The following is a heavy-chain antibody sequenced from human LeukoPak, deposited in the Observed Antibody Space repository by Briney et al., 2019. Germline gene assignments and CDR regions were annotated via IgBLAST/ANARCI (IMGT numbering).Heavy chain of an antibody. J-gene: IGHJ4*02. CDR1: AYSINNGYF. CDR3: ARIAEGMVRGVIISLFDY. Sequence: ASETLSLTCIVSAYSINNGYFWGWIRQPPGKGLEWIGNIYHSGNTYYNPSLESRVTISLDTSKNQFSLKLSSVTAADTAMYYCARIAEGMVRGVIISLFDYWGQGTLVTVSS. D-gene: IGHD3-10*01. V-gene: IGHV4-38-2*02. CDR2: IYHSGNT.